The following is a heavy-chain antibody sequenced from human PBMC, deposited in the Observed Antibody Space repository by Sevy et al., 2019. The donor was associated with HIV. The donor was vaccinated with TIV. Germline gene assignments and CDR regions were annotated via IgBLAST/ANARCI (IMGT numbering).Heavy chain of an antibody. CDR3: AKGGGGHYDPDEIAYYFYYYNMDV. D-gene: IGHD3-22*01. CDR1: GFSFDSYG. CDR2: ISGSGTRT. J-gene: IGHJ6*03. V-gene: IGHV3-23*01. Sequence: GGSLRLSCAVSGFSFDSYGMTWVRQAPGKGLEWVSAISGSGTRTYYADSVKGRFIISRDNSKNTLDLQMNSLRAEDMAIYYLAKGGGGHYDPDEIAYYFYYYNMDVWGKGTTVTVSS.